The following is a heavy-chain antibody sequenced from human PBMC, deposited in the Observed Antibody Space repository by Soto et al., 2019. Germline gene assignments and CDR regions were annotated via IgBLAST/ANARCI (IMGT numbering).Heavy chain of an antibody. J-gene: IGHJ6*03. V-gene: IGHV4-31*03. Sequence: SETLSLTCTVSGGSISSGGYYWSWIRQHPGKGLEWIGYIYYSGSTYYNPSLKSRVTISVDTSKNQFSLKLSSVTAADTAVYYCARGPMGIFGVVTRYYYYYMDVWGKGTTVTVSS. CDR1: GGSISSGGYY. CDR2: IYYSGST. D-gene: IGHD3-3*01. CDR3: ARGPMGIFGVVTRYYYYYMDV.